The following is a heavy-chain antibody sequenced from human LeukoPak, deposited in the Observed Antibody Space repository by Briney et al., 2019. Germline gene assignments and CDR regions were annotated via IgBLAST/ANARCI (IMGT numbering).Heavy chain of an antibody. J-gene: IGHJ4*02. Sequence: GGSLRLSCVTSGFTFSSYAMGWVRQAPGKGLEWVSGISGTGGSTSYADSVKGRFTISRDNSKNTLYVQMNTLRAEDTAVYYCARDDGGGDLPLDYWGQGTLVTVSS. V-gene: IGHV3-23*01. CDR3: ARDDGGGDLPLDY. CDR1: GFTFSSYA. CDR2: ISGTGGST. D-gene: IGHD3-16*01.